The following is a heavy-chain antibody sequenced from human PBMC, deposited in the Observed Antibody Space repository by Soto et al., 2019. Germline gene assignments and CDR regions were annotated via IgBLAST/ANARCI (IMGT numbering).Heavy chain of an antibody. CDR1: GFTFSSYA. V-gene: IGHV3-30-3*01. J-gene: IGHJ4*03. CDR2: ISYDGSNK. CDR3: GTGSMVGGPKGYFHY. Sequence: PGGSLRLSCAASGFTFSSYAMHWVRQAPGKGQEWVAVISYDGSNKYYADSVKGRFTISRDNSKNTLYLQMNSLRAEDTAVCECGTGSMVGGPKGYFHYWGQGS. D-gene: IGHD2-15*01.